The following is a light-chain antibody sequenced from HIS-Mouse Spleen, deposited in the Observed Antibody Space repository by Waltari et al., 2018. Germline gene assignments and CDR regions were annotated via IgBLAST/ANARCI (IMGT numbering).Light chain of an antibody. CDR2: DVS. Sequence: QSALTQPASVSGSPGQSITISCTGTSSDVGGYNYVSWYQQHPGKAPKLMIYDVSNGPSVGYNRFSGSKSGNTASLTISGLQAEDEADYYCSSYTSSSTLDVVFGGGTKLTVL. CDR3: SSYTSSSTLDVV. V-gene: IGLV2-14*03. CDR1: SSDVGGYNY. J-gene: IGLJ2*01.